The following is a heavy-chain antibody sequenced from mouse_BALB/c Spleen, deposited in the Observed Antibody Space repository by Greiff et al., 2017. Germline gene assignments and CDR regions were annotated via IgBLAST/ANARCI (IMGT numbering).Heavy chain of an antibody. J-gene: IGHJ4*01. CDR2: ISSGSSTI. Sequence: EVQLVESGGGLVQPGGSRKLSCAASGFTFSSFGMHWVRQAPEKGLEWVAYISSGSSTIYYADTVKGRFTISRDNPKNTLFLQMTSLRSEDTAMYYCARWVGYYSMDYWGQGTSVTVSS. CDR3: ARWVGYYSMDY. CDR1: GFTFSSFG. V-gene: IGHV5-17*02.